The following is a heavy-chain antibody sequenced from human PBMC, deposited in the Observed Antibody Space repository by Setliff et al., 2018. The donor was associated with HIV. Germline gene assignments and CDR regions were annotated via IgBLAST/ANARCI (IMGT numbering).Heavy chain of an antibody. CDR1: GGSISSHY. J-gene: IGHJ6*02. D-gene: IGHD1-26*01. V-gene: IGHV4-4*07. CDR3: ARDSELGLNYHYGMDV. CDR2: IYTSGNT. Sequence: SETLSLTCTVSGGSISSHYWSWIRQPAGKGLEWIGRIYTSGNTNYNPSLKSRVTMSVDTSKDQFSLKLSSVTAADTAVYYCARDSELGLNYHYGMDVWGQGTTVTVS.